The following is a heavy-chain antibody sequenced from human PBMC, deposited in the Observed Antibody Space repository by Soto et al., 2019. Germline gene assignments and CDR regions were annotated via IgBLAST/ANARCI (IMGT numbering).Heavy chain of an antibody. Sequence: GASVKVSCKTSGYHFTAYGLAWLRQAPGQRPEWMGWVSTNNADTNYAEKFQGRVTMTTDKSTTTTYMELRSLRSDDTAVYYCARAGRDSSGYYRQADAFDIWGQGTMVTVSS. V-gene: IGHV1-18*01. D-gene: IGHD3-22*01. CDR3: ARAGRDSSGYYRQADAFDI. CDR2: VSTNNADT. CDR1: GYHFTAYG. J-gene: IGHJ3*02.